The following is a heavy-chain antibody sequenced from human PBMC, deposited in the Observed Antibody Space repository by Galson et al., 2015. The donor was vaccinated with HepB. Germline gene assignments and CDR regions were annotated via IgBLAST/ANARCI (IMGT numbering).Heavy chain of an antibody. CDR1: GDTFTPYT. J-gene: IGHJ4*02. CDR3: ATQRNHGSPLDY. Sequence: SVKVSCKASGDTFTPYTMHWVRQAPGQRLEWMGWITADNSNLKYSQKLQGRVTFTRDTSASTAYMELSSLRSEDTAVYYCATQRNHGSPLDYWGQGTLVIVSS. CDR2: ITADNSNL. D-gene: IGHD3-10*01. V-gene: IGHV1-3*01.